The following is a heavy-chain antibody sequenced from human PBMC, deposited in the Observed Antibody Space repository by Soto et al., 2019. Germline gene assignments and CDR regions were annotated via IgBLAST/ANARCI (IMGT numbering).Heavy chain of an antibody. J-gene: IGHJ3*02. D-gene: IGHD3-22*01. V-gene: IGHV3-49*03. CDR2: IRSKNYGRTT. CDR1: GFTFGNNA. Sequence: GGSLRLSCTGSGFTFGNNAMTWFRQAPGKGLEWVGFIRSKNYGRTTEYAASVQGRFTISRGDSKGIAYLEMNSLTTDDTAVCYCSRPSYYYDSSGFEPGAFDIWGQGTMVTVSS. CDR3: SRPSYYYDSSGFEPGAFDI.